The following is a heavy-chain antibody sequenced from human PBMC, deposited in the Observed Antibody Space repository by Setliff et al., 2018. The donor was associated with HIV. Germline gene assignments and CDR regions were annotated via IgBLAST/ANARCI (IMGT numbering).Heavy chain of an antibody. CDR1: GYTFIDYN. CDR3: ATDACTIDACYSSGGP. V-gene: IGHV1-69-2*01. CDR2: VDPEDGET. Sequence: ASVKVSCKASGYTFIDYNIHWVQQAPGKGLEWMGRVDPEDGETIYAEKFRGRVTITADTSSDTAYLKLSSLRSEDTAVYYCATDACTIDACYSSGGPWGQGTLVTVSS. D-gene: IGHD2-15*01. J-gene: IGHJ5*02.